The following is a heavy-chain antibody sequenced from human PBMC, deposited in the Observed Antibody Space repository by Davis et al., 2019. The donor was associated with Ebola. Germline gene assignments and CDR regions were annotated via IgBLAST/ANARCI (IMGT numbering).Heavy chain of an antibody. V-gene: IGHV3-21*04. D-gene: IGHD2-2*01. CDR3: ARDKGYCSSTSCLFDY. J-gene: IGHJ4*02. CDR1: GFTFSSYS. CDR2: LGLSADT. Sequence: GESLKISCAASGFTFSSYSMNWVRQAPGKGLEWVSTLGLSADTYYADSVKGRFTISRDNAKNSLYLQMNSLRSDDTAVYYCARDKGYCSSTSCLFDYWPGNPGHRLL.